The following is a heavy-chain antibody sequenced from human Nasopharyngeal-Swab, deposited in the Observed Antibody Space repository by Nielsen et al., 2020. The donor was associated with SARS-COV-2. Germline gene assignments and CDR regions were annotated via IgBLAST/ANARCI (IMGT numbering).Heavy chain of an antibody. V-gene: IGHV3-73*01. CDR3: TRCGGGCYSGRDY. J-gene: IGHJ4*02. CDR1: GFTFSDSA. Sequence: GASLTISCAASGFTFSDSAIHWVRPASGKGLEWVGRVRSKGNNYATAYSASVKGRFIIFRDDPTNTAYLQMNSLKTEDTAMYYCTRCGGGCYSGRDYWGQGTLVTVSS. D-gene: IGHD2-15*01. CDR2: VRSKGNNYAT.